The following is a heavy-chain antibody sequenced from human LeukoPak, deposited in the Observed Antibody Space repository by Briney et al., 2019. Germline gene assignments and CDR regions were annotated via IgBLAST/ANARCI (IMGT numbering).Heavy chain of an antibody. CDR1: QFTFSRFG. CDR2: IYSDATNQ. CDR3: AKDAQRGFDYSNSLES. D-gene: IGHD4-11*01. Sequence: QPGKSLTLSCVASQFTFSRFGMHWVRQAPGKGLEWVAIIYSDATNQYYADSVKGRFTISRDNSRNTVYLQMNSLRAEDTAVYFCAKDAQRGFDYSNSLESWGQGTLVTVSS. V-gene: IGHV3-33*06. J-gene: IGHJ4*02.